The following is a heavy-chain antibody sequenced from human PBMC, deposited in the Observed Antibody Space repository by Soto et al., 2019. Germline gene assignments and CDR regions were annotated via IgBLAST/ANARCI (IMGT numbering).Heavy chain of an antibody. CDR3: ARGGDYYDSGGSFDY. D-gene: IGHD3-22*01. V-gene: IGHV4-34*01. CDR2: INHSGST. CDR1: GGSFSGYY. Sequence: NPSETLSLTCAVYGGSFSGYYWSWIRQPPGKGLEWIGEINHSGSTNYNPSLKSRVTISVDTSKNQFSLKLSSVTAADTAVYYCARGGDYYDSGGSFDYWGQGTLVTVSS. J-gene: IGHJ4*02.